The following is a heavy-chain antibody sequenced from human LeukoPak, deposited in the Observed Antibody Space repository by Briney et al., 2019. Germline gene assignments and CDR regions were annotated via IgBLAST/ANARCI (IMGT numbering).Heavy chain of an antibody. V-gene: IGHV3-23*01. J-gene: IGHJ4*02. D-gene: IGHD5-18*01. CDR1: GFTFSSSA. Sequence: PGGSLRLSCAASGFTFSSSAMSWVRQTPGKGLGWVSSITGNGATTYYSDSVKGRFTISRDNSKNTLSLQMNSLRAEDTAVYFCAKERRRVDTAMVRSYYFENWGQGTLDTVSS. CDR3: AKERRRVDTAMVRSYYFEN. CDR2: ITGNGATT.